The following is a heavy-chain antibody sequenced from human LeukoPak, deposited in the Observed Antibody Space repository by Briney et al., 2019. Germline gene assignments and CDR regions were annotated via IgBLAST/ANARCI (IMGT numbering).Heavy chain of an antibody. V-gene: IGHV3-23*01. CDR2: ISGSGGST. Sequence: YPGGSLRLSCAASGFTFSSYAMNWVRQAPGKGLEWVSAISGSGGSTYYADSVKGRFTISRDNSKNTLYLQMNSLRAEDTAVYYCAKGKDDSSGWYFFYWGQGTLVTVSS. J-gene: IGHJ4*02. CDR3: AKGKDDSSGWYFFY. D-gene: IGHD6-19*01. CDR1: GFTFSSYA.